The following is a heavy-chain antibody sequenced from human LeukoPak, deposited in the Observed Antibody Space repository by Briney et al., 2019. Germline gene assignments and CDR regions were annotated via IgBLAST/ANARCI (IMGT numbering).Heavy chain of an antibody. D-gene: IGHD6-6*01. CDR2: VSDNGRDT. Sequence: GGSLRLSCSASGFTLSSYGMSWVRQAPGEGLELVSAVSDNGRDTYYADSAKGRFTISKDNSKNTPFLPTNSLGADDTAVYYCAKRVPYSSSSVYFDSWGQGTLVTVSS. V-gene: IGHV3-23*01. CDR1: GFTLSSYG. J-gene: IGHJ4*02. CDR3: AKRVPYSSSSVYFDS.